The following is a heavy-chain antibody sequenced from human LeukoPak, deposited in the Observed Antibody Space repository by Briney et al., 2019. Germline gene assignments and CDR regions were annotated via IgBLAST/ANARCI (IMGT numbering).Heavy chain of an antibody. V-gene: IGHV1-8*03. CDR3: ARGDYGDYGLRWFDP. CDR2: MNPNSGNT. J-gene: IGHJ5*02. Sequence: GASVKVSCKASGYTFTSYDINWVRQATGQGLAWMGWMNPNSGNTGYAQKFQGRVTITRNTSISTAYMELSSLRSEDTAVYYCARGDYGDYGLRWFDPWGQGTLVTVSS. CDR1: GYTFTSYD. D-gene: IGHD4-17*01.